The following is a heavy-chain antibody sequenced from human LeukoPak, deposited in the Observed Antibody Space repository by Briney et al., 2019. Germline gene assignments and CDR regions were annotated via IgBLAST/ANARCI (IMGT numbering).Heavy chain of an antibody. J-gene: IGHJ4*02. Sequence: RPGGSLRLSCAASGFTFSSYGMHWVRQAPGKGLEWVAVISYDGSNKYYADSVKGRFTISRDNSKNTLYLQMNSLRAEDTAVYYCAKDECSSGWTKQCFDYWGQGTLVTVSS. CDR3: AKDECSSGWTKQCFDY. CDR2: ISYDGSNK. V-gene: IGHV3-30*18. CDR1: GFTFSSYG. D-gene: IGHD6-19*01.